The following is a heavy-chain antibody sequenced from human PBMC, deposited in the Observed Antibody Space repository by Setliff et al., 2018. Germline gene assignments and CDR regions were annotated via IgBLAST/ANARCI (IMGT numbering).Heavy chain of an antibody. CDR1: GVSISSYY. J-gene: IGHJ4*02. Sequence: SETLSLTCNVSGVSISSYYWSWIRQPPGKGLESIGYIQKSGSTNYNPSLMSRVSISVDTSKNQFSLKLRSATAADTAVYYCARDPSSVAARPGYWGQGTLVTVSS. V-gene: IGHV4-59*01. CDR2: IQKSGST. D-gene: IGHD6-6*01. CDR3: ARDPSSVAARPGY.